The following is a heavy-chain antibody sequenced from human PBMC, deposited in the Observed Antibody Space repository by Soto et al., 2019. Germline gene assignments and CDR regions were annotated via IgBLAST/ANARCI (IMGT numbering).Heavy chain of an antibody. J-gene: IGHJ6*02. CDR3: ARHVPAAGYYNGMDV. CDR1: GGTFSSYA. D-gene: IGHD2-2*01. Sequence: QVQLVQSGAEVKKPGSSVKVSCKASGGTFSSYAISWVRQAPGQGLEWMGGITPFFGTANYPQKFQGGATITADESTSTAYMELSSLRSEDTAVYYCARHVPAAGYYNGMDVWGQGTTVTVSS. CDR2: ITPFFGTA. V-gene: IGHV1-69*12.